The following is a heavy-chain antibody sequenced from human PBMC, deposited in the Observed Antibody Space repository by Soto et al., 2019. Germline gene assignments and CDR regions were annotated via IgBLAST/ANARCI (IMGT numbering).Heavy chain of an antibody. J-gene: IGHJ4*02. CDR2: ISSSSSTI. D-gene: IGHD3-16*01. Sequence: GGSLRLSCAASGFTFSSYSMNWVRQAPGKGLEWVSYISSSSSTIYYADSVKGRFTISRDNAKNSLYLQMNSLRAEDTAVYYCARELIMITFAQSGYWGQGTLVTVSS. CDR1: GFTFSSYS. V-gene: IGHV3-48*01. CDR3: ARELIMITFAQSGY.